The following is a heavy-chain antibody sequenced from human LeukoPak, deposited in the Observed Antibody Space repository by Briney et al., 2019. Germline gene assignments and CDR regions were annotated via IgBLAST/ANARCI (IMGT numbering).Heavy chain of an antibody. V-gene: IGHV1-24*01. CDR1: GYTLTELS. CDR3: ATAGYDSSGYSPYFDY. CDR2: FDPEDGET. Sequence: AASVKVSCKVSGYTLTELSMHWVRQAPGKGLEWMGGFDPEDGETIYAQKFQGRVTMTEDTSTDTAYMELSSLRSEDTAVYYCATAGYDSSGYSPYFDYWGQGTLVTVSS. J-gene: IGHJ4*02. D-gene: IGHD3-22*01.